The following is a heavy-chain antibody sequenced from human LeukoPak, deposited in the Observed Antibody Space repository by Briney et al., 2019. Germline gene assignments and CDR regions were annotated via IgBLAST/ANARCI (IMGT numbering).Heavy chain of an antibody. J-gene: IGHJ1*01. Sequence: GGSLRLSCAASGFTFSSYAMSWVRQAPGKGLEWVSAISGSGGSTYYADSVKGRFTISRDNSKNTLYLQMSSLRAEDTAVYYCAKDLVATTRVAEYFQHWGQGTLVTVSS. CDR2: ISGSGGST. CDR3: AKDLVATTRVAEYFQH. V-gene: IGHV3-23*01. CDR1: GFTFSSYA. D-gene: IGHD5-12*01.